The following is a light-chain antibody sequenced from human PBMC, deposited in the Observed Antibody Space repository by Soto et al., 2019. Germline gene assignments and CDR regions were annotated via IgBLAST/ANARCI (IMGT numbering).Light chain of an antibody. CDR2: GAF. J-gene: IGKJ5*01. CDR1: QSVSIN. V-gene: IGKV3-15*01. Sequence: EIVMKQSPGTLSVSPGERATLSCRASQSVSINLAWYQQKPGQAPRLLIYGAFTRATGIPARFSGSGSGTEFTLTISTLQSEDFAVYYCQQRSNWPTFGQGTRLEIK. CDR3: QQRSNWPT.